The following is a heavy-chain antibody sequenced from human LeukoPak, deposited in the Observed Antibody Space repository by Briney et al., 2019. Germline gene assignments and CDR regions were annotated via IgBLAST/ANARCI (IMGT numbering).Heavy chain of an antibody. CDR1: GFTFSSDW. CDR3: ARLGFYCSGGSCYTAPFHY. D-gene: IGHD2-15*01. Sequence: PGGSLRLSCAASGFTFSSDWMHWVRHAPGKGLVWVSRINSDGSSTIYADSVKGRFTISRDNAKNTLYLQMNSLRDEDTAVYYCARLGFYCSGGSCYTAPFHYWGQGTLVSVSS. V-gene: IGHV3-74*01. CDR2: INSDGSST. J-gene: IGHJ4*02.